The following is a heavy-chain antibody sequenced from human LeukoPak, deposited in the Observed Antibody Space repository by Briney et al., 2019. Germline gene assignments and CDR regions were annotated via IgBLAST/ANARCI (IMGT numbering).Heavy chain of an antibody. CDR3: ARGGDYYDSSGYYHFDY. CDR1: GGSFSGYY. V-gene: IGHV4-34*01. D-gene: IGHD3-22*01. CDR2: INHSGST. Sequence: SETLSLTCAVYGGSFSGYYWSWIRQPPGTGREWIGEINHSGSTNYNPSLKSRVTISVDTSKNQFSLMLSSVTAADTAVYYCARGGDYYDSSGYYHFDYWGQGTLVTVSS. J-gene: IGHJ4*02.